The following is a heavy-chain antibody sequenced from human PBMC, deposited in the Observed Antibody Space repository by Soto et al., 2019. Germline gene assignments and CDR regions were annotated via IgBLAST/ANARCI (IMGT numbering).Heavy chain of an antibody. CDR1: GGSISSGDYY. Sequence: ASETLSLTCTVSGGSISSGDYYWSWIRQPPGKGLEWIGYIYYSGSTNYNPSLKSRVTISVDTSKNQFSLKLSSVTAADTAVYYCAREGGGNHFDYWGQGTLVTVSS. J-gene: IGHJ4*02. CDR2: IYYSGST. D-gene: IGHD2-15*01. V-gene: IGHV4-61*08. CDR3: AREGGGNHFDY.